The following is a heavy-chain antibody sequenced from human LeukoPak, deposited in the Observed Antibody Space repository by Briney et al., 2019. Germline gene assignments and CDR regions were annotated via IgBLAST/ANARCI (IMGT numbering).Heavy chain of an antibody. V-gene: IGHV3-7*01. CDR2: IKQDGSEK. D-gene: IGHD4-17*01. J-gene: IGHJ3*02. Sequence: GGSLRLSCAASGFTFSSYEMNWVRQAPGKGLEWVANIKQDGSEKYYADSVKGRFTISRDNAKNSLYLQMNSLRAEDTAVYYCARVGTTVTPDDAFDIWGQGTMVTVSS. CDR1: GFTFSSYE. CDR3: ARVGTTVTPDDAFDI.